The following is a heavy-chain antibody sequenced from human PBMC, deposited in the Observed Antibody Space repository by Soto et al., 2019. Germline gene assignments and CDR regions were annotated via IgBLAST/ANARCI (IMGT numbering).Heavy chain of an antibody. CDR1: GFTFSSYA. V-gene: IGHV3-30-3*01. CDR2: ISYDGSNK. CDR3: ARDVSGYDYYYSYGMDV. D-gene: IGHD5-12*01. Sequence: QVQLVESGGGVVQPGRSLRLSCAASGFTFSSYAMHWVRQAPGKGLEWVAVISYDGSNKYYADSVKGRFTISRDNSKNKLYLQMNSLRAEDTAVYYCARDVSGYDYYYSYGMDVWGQGTTVTVSS. J-gene: IGHJ6*02.